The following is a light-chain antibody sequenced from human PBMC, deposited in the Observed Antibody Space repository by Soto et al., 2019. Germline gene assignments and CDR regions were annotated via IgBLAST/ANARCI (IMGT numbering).Light chain of an antibody. V-gene: IGKV3-15*01. J-gene: IGKJ1*01. CDR1: QSVSNK. CDR3: QQYNNWPPWT. Sequence: EVVMRQSPATLSVSPGETATLSCRASQSVSNKLAWYQQRPGQAPRLLIYAADTRATGIPDRFSGSGSGREFTLTNNSLQSEDFAVCYCQQYNNWPPWTFGQGTKVEVK. CDR2: AAD.